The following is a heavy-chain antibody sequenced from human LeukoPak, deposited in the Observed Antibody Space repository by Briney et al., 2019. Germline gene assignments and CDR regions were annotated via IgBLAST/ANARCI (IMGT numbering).Heavy chain of an antibody. CDR1: GFTFSDYY. CDR2: ISSSSSYT. Sequence: GGSLRLSCAASGFTFSDYYMSWIRQAPGKGLEWVSYISSSSSYTNYADSVEGRFTISRDNAKNSLYLQMNSLGAEDTAVYYCPSSYGDYVPLVDYWGQGTLVTVSS. CDR3: PSSYGDYVPLVDY. D-gene: IGHD4-17*01. J-gene: IGHJ4*02. V-gene: IGHV3-11*06.